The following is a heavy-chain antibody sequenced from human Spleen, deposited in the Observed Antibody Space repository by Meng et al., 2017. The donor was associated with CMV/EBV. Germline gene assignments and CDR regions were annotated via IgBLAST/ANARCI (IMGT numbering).Heavy chain of an antibody. J-gene: IGHJ3*02. CDR1: GFTFDDYA. Sequence: SLKISCAASGFTFDDYAMHWVRQAPGKGLEWVSGISWNSGSIGYADSVKGRFTISRDNAKNSLYLQMNSLRAEDTALYYCAKGRIFGVVYDAFDIWGQGTMVTVSS. D-gene: IGHD3-3*01. CDR3: AKGRIFGVVYDAFDI. CDR2: ISWNSGSI. V-gene: IGHV3-9*01.